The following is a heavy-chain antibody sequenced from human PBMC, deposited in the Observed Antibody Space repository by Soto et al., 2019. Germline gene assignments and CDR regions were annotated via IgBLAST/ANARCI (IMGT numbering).Heavy chain of an antibody. CDR2: TYNSGST. CDR3: ARDRRHTHGRCFDP. V-gene: IGHV4-59*01. Sequence: SETLSLTCGVYGGSFRNYYWIWVRQPPGKGLEWIGYTYNSGSTSYNPSLESRVTISVDTSRNQFSLKLSSVTAADTVIYYCARDRRHTHGRCFDPWGQGTLVTVSS. D-gene: IGHD1-26*01. CDR1: GGSFRNYY. J-gene: IGHJ5*02.